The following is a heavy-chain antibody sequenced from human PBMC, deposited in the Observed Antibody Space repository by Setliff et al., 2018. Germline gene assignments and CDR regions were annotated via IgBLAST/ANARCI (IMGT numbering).Heavy chain of an antibody. CDR2: LSSANNYI. CDR3: ARDRTYYGSGTYTRWFDY. V-gene: IGHV3-21*04. J-gene: IGHJ4*02. Sequence: PGGSLRLSCAASGFAFASYNMIWVRQAPGKGLEWVSPLSSANNYIVYADSVKGRVTMSVDTSKNQFSLKLSSVTAADTAVYYCARDRTYYGSGTYTRWFDYWGQGTLVTVSS. CDR1: GFAFASYN. D-gene: IGHD3-10*01.